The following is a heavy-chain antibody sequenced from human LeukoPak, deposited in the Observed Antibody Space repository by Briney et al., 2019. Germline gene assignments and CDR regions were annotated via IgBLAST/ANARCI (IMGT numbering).Heavy chain of an antibody. CDR1: GYTFTSYG. CDR3: ARAGATSYYYYYMDV. CDR2: ISAYNGNT. D-gene: IGHD5-24*01. J-gene: IGHJ6*03. Sequence: ASVKVSCKASGYTFTSYGISWVRQSPGQGLEWMGWISAYNGNTNYAQKLQGRVTMTTDTSTSTAYMELRSLRSDDTAVYYCARAGATSYYYYYMDVWGKGTTVTVSS. V-gene: IGHV1-18*01.